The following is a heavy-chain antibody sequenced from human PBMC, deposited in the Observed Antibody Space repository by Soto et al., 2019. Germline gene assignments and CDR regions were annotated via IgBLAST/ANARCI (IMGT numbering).Heavy chain of an antibody. D-gene: IGHD3-10*01. CDR1: GGTFSSNA. Sequence: SVKVSCKASGGTFSSNAISWVRQARGQGLEWMGGIIPIFGTANYAQKFQGRVTITADESTSTAYMELSSLRSEDTAVYYCARDKAGRRFGELLGGMDVWGQGTTVTVSS. J-gene: IGHJ6*02. CDR2: IIPIFGTA. V-gene: IGHV1-69*13. CDR3: ARDKAGRRFGELLGGMDV.